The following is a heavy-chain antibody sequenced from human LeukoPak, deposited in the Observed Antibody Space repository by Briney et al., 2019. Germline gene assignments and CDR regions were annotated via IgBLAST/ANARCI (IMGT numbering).Heavy chain of an antibody. V-gene: IGHV3-7*03. J-gene: IGHJ4*02. Sequence: GGSLRLSCAASGFTFSSFWMSWVRQAPGKGLEWVDNIKKDGSQKYYVDSVEGRFTISRDNAKNSLYLQMDSLRVDDTAVYYCTRVFGGYDVSDYWGQGTLVTVSS. D-gene: IGHD3-3*01. CDR2: IKKDGSQK. CDR1: GFTFSSFW. CDR3: TRVFGGYDVSDY.